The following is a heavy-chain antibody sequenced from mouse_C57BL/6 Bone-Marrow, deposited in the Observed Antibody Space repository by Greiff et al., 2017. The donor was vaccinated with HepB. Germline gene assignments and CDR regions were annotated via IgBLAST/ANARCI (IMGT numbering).Heavy chain of an antibody. CDR2: IDPSDSYT. D-gene: IGHD1-1*01. Sequence: VQLQQPGAELVMPGASVKLSCKASGYTFTSYWMHWVKQRPGQGLEWIGEIDPSDSYTNYNQKFKGKSTLTVDKSSSTAYMQLSSLTSEDSAVYYCARGGMGYYYGSSYDYWGQGTTLTVSS. CDR1: GYTFTSYW. J-gene: IGHJ2*01. V-gene: IGHV1-69*01. CDR3: ARGGMGYYYGSSYDY.